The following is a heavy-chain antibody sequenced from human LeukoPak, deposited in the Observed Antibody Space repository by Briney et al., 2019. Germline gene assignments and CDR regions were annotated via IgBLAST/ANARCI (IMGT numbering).Heavy chain of an antibody. Sequence: GGSLRLSCAASGFTFSSYAMHWVRQAPGKGLEYVSAISSNGGSTYYANSVKGRFTISRDNSKNTPYLQMNSLRAEDTAVYYCAKARTRGYSYGSFDYWGQGTLVTVSS. V-gene: IGHV3-64*01. D-gene: IGHD5-18*01. CDR1: GFTFSSYA. CDR3: AKARTRGYSYGSFDY. CDR2: ISSNGGST. J-gene: IGHJ4*02.